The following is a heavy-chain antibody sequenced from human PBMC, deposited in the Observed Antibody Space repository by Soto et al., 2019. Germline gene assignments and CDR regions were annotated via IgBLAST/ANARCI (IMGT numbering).Heavy chain of an antibody. V-gene: IGHV1-69*01. Sequence: QVHLVQSGAEVKKPGSSVKVSCKASGGIFSTYAISWLRQAPGQGLEWMGGISPLFGTPNYAQRFQGRVTITADESTSTAYMELSRLRSEDTAVYYCARDRDDYGSGNYYNSIDFWGQGTLVTVSS. CDR3: ARDRDDYGSGNYYNSIDF. CDR1: GGIFSTYA. J-gene: IGHJ4*02. D-gene: IGHD3-10*01. CDR2: ISPLFGTP.